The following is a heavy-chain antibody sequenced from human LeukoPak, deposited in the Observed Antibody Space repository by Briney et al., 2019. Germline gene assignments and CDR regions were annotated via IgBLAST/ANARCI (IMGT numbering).Heavy chain of an antibody. D-gene: IGHD3-22*01. V-gene: IGHV4-34*01. J-gene: IGHJ1*01. Sequence: SETLSLTCAVYGGSFSGYYWSWIRQPPGKGLEWIGEINHSGSTNYNPSLKSRVTISVDTSKNQYSLKLTSVTAADTAVYYCARPEEYDSRGYSSYFQYWGQGSLVTVSS. CDR3: ARPEEYDSRGYSSYFQY. CDR1: GGSFSGYY. CDR2: INHSGST.